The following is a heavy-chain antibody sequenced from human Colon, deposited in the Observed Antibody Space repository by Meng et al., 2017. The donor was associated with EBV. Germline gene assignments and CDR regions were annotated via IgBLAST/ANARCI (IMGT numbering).Heavy chain of an antibody. Sequence: QLPSQEVRPGLVNPLGTLSLTCAVSGGSRSSRNWGSWVRQPPGKGLEWSGEIYHSGSNNYNPSLKSRVTISVDESKNQFSLRLSSVTAADTAVYYCARVGAYCGGDCYHPRWGQGTLVTVSS. D-gene: IGHD2-21*02. J-gene: IGHJ4*02. CDR3: ARVGAYCGGDCYHPR. CDR1: GGSRSSRNW. CDR2: IYHSGSN. V-gene: IGHV4-4*02.